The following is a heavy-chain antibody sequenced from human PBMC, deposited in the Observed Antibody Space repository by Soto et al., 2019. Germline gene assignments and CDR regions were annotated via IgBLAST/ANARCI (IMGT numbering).Heavy chain of an antibody. CDR1: GFTFSSYA. Sequence: PGGSLRLSCAASGFTFSSYAMNWVRQAPGKGLEXVSXXXGSGGXTXXAXXXKGRFTISRDNSKNTLYLQMSSLRAEDTAVYYCAKAVIPNRYYFDYWGQGTLVTV. CDR3: AKAVIPNRYYFDY. V-gene: IGHV3-23*01. J-gene: IGHJ4*02. CDR2: XXGSGGXT. D-gene: IGHD3-22*01.